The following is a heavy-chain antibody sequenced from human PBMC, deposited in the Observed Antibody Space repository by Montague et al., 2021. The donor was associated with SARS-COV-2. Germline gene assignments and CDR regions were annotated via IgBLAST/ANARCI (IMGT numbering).Heavy chain of an antibody. Sequence: SETLSLTCTVSGDATISSSYYWGWFRQPPGMGLEYIGTVYHTGTAYYTPSLKSRDTIFVDTSRNHFSLKLTSVTAADTAVYFCARLNLLMGYGIDVWGQGTTVTVSS. J-gene: IGHJ6*02. V-gene: IGHV4-39*01. CDR1: GDATISSSYY. CDR3: ARLNLLMGYGIDV. D-gene: IGHD2-8*01. CDR2: VYHTGTA.